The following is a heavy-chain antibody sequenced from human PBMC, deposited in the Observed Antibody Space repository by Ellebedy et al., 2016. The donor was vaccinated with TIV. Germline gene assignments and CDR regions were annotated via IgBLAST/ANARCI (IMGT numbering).Heavy chain of an antibody. V-gene: IGHV3-74*01. CDR3: ASPAVTISNDY. CDR2: INSDGSRT. J-gene: IGHJ4*02. Sequence: PGGSLRLSCAASGFTFSGYFMHRVRQAPGKGLVCVSRINSDGSRTDYANSVKGRFTISRHNAKNTLDLQMNSLRAEDTAVYYCASPAVTISNDYWGQGTLVTVSS. D-gene: IGHD4-17*01. CDR1: GFTFSGYF.